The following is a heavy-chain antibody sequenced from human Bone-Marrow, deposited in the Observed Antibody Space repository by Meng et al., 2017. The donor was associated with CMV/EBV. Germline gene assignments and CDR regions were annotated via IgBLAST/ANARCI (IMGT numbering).Heavy chain of an antibody. CDR3: AREWAHGGGFDL. CDR2: INPSSGGT. D-gene: IGHD1-26*01. V-gene: IGHV1-2*02. J-gene: IGHJ5*02. Sequence: ASVKVSCKASGYSFIAYYMHWVRQAPGQGPEWMGWINPSSGGTDCAQKFQGRVTMTRDTSISNAYMELSRLRSDDTAVYYCAREWAHGGGFDLWGQGTMVNVSS. CDR1: GYSFIAYY.